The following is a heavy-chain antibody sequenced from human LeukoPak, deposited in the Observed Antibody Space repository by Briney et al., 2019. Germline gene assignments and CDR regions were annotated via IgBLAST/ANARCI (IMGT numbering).Heavy chain of an antibody. CDR1: SGSIISGGYY. Sequence: SETLSLTCTVSSGSIISGGYYWSWIRQHPGKGLEWIGYIYYSGTAYYNPSLKSRVTISVDTSNNQFSLKLSSTTTADTAVYYCAKSTRGYGDYEDWGQGTLVTVSS. CDR2: IYYSGTA. J-gene: IGHJ4*02. D-gene: IGHD4-17*01. CDR3: AKSTRGYGDYED. V-gene: IGHV4-31*03.